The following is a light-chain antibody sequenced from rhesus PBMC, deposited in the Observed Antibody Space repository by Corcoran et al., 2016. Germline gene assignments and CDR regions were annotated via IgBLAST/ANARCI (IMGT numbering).Light chain of an antibody. CDR2: VAS. CDR1: QTISSY. Sequence: DIQMTQSPSSLSASVGDRVTITCRASQTISSYLAWYQQKPGKVPKLLIYVASSFEKGVPSRFSGSGSGTEFTITISSLQPEDFATYYCQQHNSHPRTFGQGTKVEIK. V-gene: IGKV1S5*01. J-gene: IGKJ1*01. CDR3: QQHNSHPRT.